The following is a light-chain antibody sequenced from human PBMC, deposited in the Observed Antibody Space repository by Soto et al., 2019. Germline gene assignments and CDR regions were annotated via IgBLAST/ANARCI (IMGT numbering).Light chain of an antibody. V-gene: IGKV3-15*01. J-gene: IGKJ3*01. CDR3: QQYNNWPPT. CDR1: QSVGSD. CDR2: AAS. Sequence: EIVMTQSPATLSVSPEERATLSCRASQSVGSDLAWYQQKPDQAPRLLIYAASTRATGVPARFSGSGSGTEFTLTISSLQTEDFVVYYCQQYNNWPPTFGPGTKVDIK.